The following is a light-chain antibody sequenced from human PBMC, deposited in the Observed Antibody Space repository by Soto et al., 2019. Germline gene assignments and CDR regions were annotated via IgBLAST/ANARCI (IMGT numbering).Light chain of an antibody. CDR2: AAS. Sequence: DTQMNQSPSSLSASEGDSIAITCRASQSISGYLNWYQQKPGKAPKLLISAASILQSGVPSRFSGSGSGTDFTLTISNLQPEDFAGYYCEQTYSSPITFGQGTRLEI. J-gene: IGKJ5*01. V-gene: IGKV1-39*01. CDR3: EQTYSSPIT. CDR1: QSISGY.